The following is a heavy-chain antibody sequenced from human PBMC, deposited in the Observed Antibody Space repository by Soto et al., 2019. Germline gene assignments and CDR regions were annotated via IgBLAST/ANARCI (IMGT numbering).Heavy chain of an antibody. CDR2: TSYDGSNK. CDR3: ARWGTTGGLDV. D-gene: IGHD3-16*01. V-gene: IGHV3-30*19. CDR1: GFTFRSYV. J-gene: IGHJ4*02. Sequence: QVQLVESGGGVVQPGASLRLSCVGSGFTFRSYVIHWVRQAPGKGLEWVALTSYDGSNKYYDDSVKGRFTISRDNSRNTVDLHMDSLRLEDKALYYCARWGTTGGLDVWGQGTLVSVSS.